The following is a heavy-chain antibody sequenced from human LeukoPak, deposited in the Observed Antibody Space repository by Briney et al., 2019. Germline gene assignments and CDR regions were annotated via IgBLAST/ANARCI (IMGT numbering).Heavy chain of an antibody. Sequence: GGSLRLSCAASGFTFSSYWMSWVRQAPGKGLEWVAVISYDGSNKYYADSVKGRFTISRDNSKNTLYLQMNSLRAEDTAVYYCAKDRDYDSSGYFDYWGQGTLVTVSS. CDR3: AKDRDYDSSGYFDY. D-gene: IGHD3-22*01. CDR2: ISYDGSNK. V-gene: IGHV3-30*18. CDR1: GFTFSSYW. J-gene: IGHJ4*02.